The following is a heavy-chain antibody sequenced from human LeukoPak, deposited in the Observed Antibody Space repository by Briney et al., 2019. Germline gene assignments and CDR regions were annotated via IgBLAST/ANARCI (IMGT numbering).Heavy chain of an antibody. Sequence: GGSLGLSCAASGFTFSSYAMSWVRQAPGKGLEWVSAISGSGGSTYYADSVKGRFTISRDDSKNTLYLQMNSLRAEDTAVYYCAKDQGYGDYAAAYDYWGQGTLVTVSS. CDR3: AKDQGYGDYAAAYDY. V-gene: IGHV3-23*01. CDR2: ISGSGGST. D-gene: IGHD4-17*01. J-gene: IGHJ4*02. CDR1: GFTFSSYA.